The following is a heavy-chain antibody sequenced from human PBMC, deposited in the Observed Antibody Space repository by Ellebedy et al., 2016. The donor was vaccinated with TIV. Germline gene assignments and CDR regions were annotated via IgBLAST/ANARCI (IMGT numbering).Heavy chain of an antibody. CDR1: GVTVSNNY. CDR3: VRDGDAYNFDY. Sequence: GESLKISCAASGVTVSNNYMRWVRQAPGKGLVWVSRIYRDGSYTNYADSVEGRFTISRDNAKDTVYLQMNSLRVDDTAVYYCVRDGDAYNFDYWGQGALVTVSS. J-gene: IGHJ4*02. V-gene: IGHV3-74*01. D-gene: IGHD5-24*01. CDR2: IYRDGSYT.